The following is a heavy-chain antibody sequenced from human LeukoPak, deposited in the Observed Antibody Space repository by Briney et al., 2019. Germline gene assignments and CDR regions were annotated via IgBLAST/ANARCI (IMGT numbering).Heavy chain of an antibody. Sequence: ASVKVSCKASGYTFSSYLMHWVRQAPGQGLEWMGIINPSGGSTSYAQKFQGRVTMTRDTSTSTVYMELSSLRSEDTAVYYCAREQSPYAMDVWGQGTTVTVSS. V-gene: IGHV1-46*01. CDR3: AREQSPYAMDV. D-gene: IGHD5-24*01. CDR2: INPSGGST. J-gene: IGHJ6*02. CDR1: GYTFSSYL.